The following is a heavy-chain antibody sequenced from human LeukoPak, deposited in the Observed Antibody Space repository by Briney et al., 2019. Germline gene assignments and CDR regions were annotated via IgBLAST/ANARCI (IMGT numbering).Heavy chain of an antibody. D-gene: IGHD1-26*01. Sequence: PGGSLRPSCAASGFTVSSNYMSWVRQAPGKGLEWVSVIYSGGSTYYADSVKGRFTISRHNSKNTLYLQMNSLRAEDTAVYYCARDGSSGSYYYFDYWGQGTLVTVSS. CDR3: ARDGSSGSYYYFDY. CDR2: IYSGGST. J-gene: IGHJ4*02. CDR1: GFTVSSNY. V-gene: IGHV3-53*04.